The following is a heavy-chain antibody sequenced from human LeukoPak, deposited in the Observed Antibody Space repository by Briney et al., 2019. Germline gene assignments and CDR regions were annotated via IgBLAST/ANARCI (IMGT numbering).Heavy chain of an antibody. CDR2: ISSSSSYI. CDR1: GFTFSSYS. CDR3: ARDSNVRGYFDY. J-gene: IGHJ4*02. V-gene: IGHV3-21*01. D-gene: IGHD3-10*01. Sequence: GGSLRLSCAASGFTFSSYSMNWVRQAPGKGLEWVSSISSSSSYIYYADSVKGRFTISRDNAKNSLYLQMNSLRAEDTAVYYCARDSNVRGYFDYWGQGTLVTVSS.